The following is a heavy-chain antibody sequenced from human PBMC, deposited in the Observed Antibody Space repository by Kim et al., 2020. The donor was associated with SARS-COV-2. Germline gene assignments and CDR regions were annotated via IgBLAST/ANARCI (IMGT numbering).Heavy chain of an antibody. J-gene: IGHJ6*02. D-gene: IGHD6-13*01. CDR1: GGSISSGGYY. CDR3: ARDHKGIAAAEPLRYYYGMDV. CDR2: IYYSGST. V-gene: IGHV4-31*03. Sequence: SETLSLTCTVSGGSISSGGYYWSWIRQHPGKGLEWIGYIYYSGSTYYNPSLKSRVTISVDTSKNQFSLKLSSVTAADTAVYYCARDHKGIAAAEPLRYYYGMDVWGQGTTVTVSS.